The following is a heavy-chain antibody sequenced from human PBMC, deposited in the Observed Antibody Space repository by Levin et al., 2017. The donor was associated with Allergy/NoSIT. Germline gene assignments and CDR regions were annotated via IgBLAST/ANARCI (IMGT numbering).Heavy chain of an antibody. CDR1: GFSFSDYS. Sequence: HPGGSLRLSCAASGFSFSDYSMVWVRQTPGKGLEWVSYISGSTYSIDYADSVKGRFTISRDNAKNSLYLQMNSLRDEDTAVYYCARGIYDRFGEVYFQHWGQGSRVTVSS. D-gene: IGHD3-22*01. J-gene: IGHJ1*01. CDR2: ISGSTYSI. CDR3: ARGIYDRFGEVYFQH. V-gene: IGHV3-48*02.